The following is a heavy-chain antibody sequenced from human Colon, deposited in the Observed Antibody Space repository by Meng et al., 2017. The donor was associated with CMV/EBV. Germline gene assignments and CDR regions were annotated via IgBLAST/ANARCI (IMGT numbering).Heavy chain of an antibody. CDR3: ARGRSSSTSCYGGNYYYGMDV. CDR1: GGSISSYY. V-gene: IGHV4-59*01. D-gene: IGHD2-2*01. J-gene: IGHJ6*02. Sequence: GSLRLSCTVSGGSISSYYWSWIRQPPGKGLEWIGYSYYSWNTNYNPSLKSRVTISVDTSKNQFSLKLSSVTAADTAVYYCARGRSSSTSCYGGNYYYGMDVWGQGTTVTVSS. CDR2: SYYSWNT.